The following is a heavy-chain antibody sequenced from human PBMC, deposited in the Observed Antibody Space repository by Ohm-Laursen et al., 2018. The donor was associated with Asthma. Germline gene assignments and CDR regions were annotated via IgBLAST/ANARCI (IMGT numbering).Heavy chain of an antibody. CDR1: GFSFRDYG. D-gene: IGHD1-26*01. Sequence: SLRLSCTASGFSFRDYGMYWVRQAPGKGLQWVALISNDGSDQYYADSVKDRFTISRDNSKNTVYLQMNSLRAEDTALYFCARIGPEWELPGREYSLHHWGEGTLVTVSS. CDR2: ISNDGSDQ. V-gene: IGHV3-30*03. J-gene: IGHJ1*01. CDR3: ARIGPEWELPGREYSLHH.